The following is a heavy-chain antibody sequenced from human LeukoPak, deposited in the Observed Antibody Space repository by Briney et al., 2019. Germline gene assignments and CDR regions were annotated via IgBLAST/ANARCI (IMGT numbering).Heavy chain of an antibody. D-gene: IGHD3-22*01. J-gene: IGHJ4*02. V-gene: IGHV3-7*01. CDR2: IKQDGSEK. CDR3: ARDGPFDSSGYYWATEYYFDY. Sequence: GGSLRLSCAASGFTFSSYAMSWVRQAPGKGLEWVANIKQDGSEKYYVDSVKGRFTISRDNAKNSLYLQMNSLRAEDTAVYYCARDGPFDSSGYYWATEYYFDYWGQGTLVTVSS. CDR1: GFTFSSYA.